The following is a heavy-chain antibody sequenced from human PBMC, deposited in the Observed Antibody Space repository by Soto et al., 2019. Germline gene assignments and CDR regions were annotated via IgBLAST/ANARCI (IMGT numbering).Heavy chain of an antibody. CDR1: GYSFTSYW. Sequence: GESLKISCKGSGYSFTSYWIGWVRQMPGKGLEWMGIIYPGDSDTRYSPSFQGQVTISADKSISTAYLQWSSLKASDTAMYYCARRNVVVVAATNLGFDYWGQGTLVTVSS. CDR3: ARRNVVVVAATNLGFDY. J-gene: IGHJ4*02. CDR2: IYPGDSDT. V-gene: IGHV5-51*01. D-gene: IGHD2-15*01.